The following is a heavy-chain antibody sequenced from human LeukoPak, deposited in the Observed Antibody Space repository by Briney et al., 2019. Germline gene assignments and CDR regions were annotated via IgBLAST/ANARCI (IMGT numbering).Heavy chain of an antibody. J-gene: IGHJ3*02. V-gene: IGHV3-23*01. CDR3: AKSRLSGINDAFDI. CDR1: GFTFSSYG. CDR2: ISGSAVIT. Sequence: GGSLRLSCAASGFTFSSYGMSWVRQAPGKGLEWVSGISGSAVITFYADSVKGRFTISRDNSKNTLYLQMKSLRAEDTAVYYCAKSRLSGINDAFDIWGQGRMVTVSS. D-gene: IGHD3-3*01.